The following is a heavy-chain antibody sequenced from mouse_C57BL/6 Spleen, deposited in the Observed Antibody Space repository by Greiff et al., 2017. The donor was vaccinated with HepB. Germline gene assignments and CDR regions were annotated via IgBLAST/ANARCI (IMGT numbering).Heavy chain of an antibody. CDR3: ARGLTGTLYYYAMDY. D-gene: IGHD4-1*01. CDR1: GYTFTSYT. CDR2: INPSSGYT. J-gene: IGHJ4*01. Sequence: VQLQQSGAELARPGASVKMSCKASGYTFTSYTMHWVKQRPGQGLEWIGYINPSSGYTKYNQKFKDKVTLTADKSSSTAYMQLSSLTSEDSAVYYCARGLTGTLYYYAMDYWGQGTSVTVSS. V-gene: IGHV1-4*01.